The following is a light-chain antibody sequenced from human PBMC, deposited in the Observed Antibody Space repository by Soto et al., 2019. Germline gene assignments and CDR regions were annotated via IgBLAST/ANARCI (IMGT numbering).Light chain of an antibody. CDR1: RSVLYSSNNNNY. J-gene: IGKJ2*01. Sequence: DIVMTQSPDSLAVSLGERATINCKSSRSVLYSSNNNNYLAWYQQKPGQPPKLLIYWASTRESGVPDRFSGSGSGTDFTHTISSLQAEDVAVYYCQQYYSTPYTFGQGTKLEI. CDR2: WAS. CDR3: QQYYSTPYT. V-gene: IGKV4-1*01.